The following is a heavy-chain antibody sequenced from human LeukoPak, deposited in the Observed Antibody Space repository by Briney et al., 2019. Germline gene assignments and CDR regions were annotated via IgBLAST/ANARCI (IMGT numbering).Heavy chain of an antibody. CDR2: INPSGGST. CDR3: AREDVVLVDAVRYYYYGMDV. Sequence: APVKLSCNASGHNFISYYMHGVRQAPGQGLEWMGIINPSGGSTSYAQKFQDRVTLTRDTSTSTVYMELSSLKSEDTAVYYCAREDVVLVDAVRYYYYGMDVWGQGTTVTVSS. CDR1: GHNFISYY. D-gene: IGHD2-8*01. J-gene: IGHJ6*02. V-gene: IGHV1-46*01.